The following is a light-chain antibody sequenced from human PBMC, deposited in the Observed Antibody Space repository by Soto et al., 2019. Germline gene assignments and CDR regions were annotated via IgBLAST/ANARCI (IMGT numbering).Light chain of an antibody. Sequence: QSALTQPRSVSGSPGQSVTISCTGTSSDVGGHNSVSWYQQHPGKAPKLIIYDVTERPSGVPDRFSGSKSGNTASLTISGLQADDEADYYCCSYAGTYTPFGGGTKVTVL. J-gene: IGLJ2*01. CDR1: SSDVGGHNS. V-gene: IGLV2-11*01. CDR3: CSYAGTYTP. CDR2: DVT.